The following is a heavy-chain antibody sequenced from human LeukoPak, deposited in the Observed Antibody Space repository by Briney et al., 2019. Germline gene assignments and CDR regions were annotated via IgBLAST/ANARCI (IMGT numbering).Heavy chain of an antibody. CDR1: GFTFSSYW. V-gene: IGHV3-7*01. J-gene: IGHJ6*02. CDR3: AREAPDCSGGSCYSDRYYYGMDV. D-gene: IGHD2-15*01. Sequence: PGGSLRLSCAASGFTFSSYWMSWVRQAPGKGLEWVANIKQDVSEKYYVDSVKGRFTISRANAKNSLYLQMNSLRAEDTAVYYCAREAPDCSGGSCYSDRYYYGMDVWGQGTTVTVSS. CDR2: IKQDVSEK.